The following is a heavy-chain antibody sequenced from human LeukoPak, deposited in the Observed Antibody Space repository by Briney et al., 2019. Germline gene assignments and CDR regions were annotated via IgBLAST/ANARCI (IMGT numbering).Heavy chain of an antibody. V-gene: IGHV1-46*01. CDR1: GYTFTNYY. CDR2: INPNGGST. D-gene: IGHD2-15*01. CDR3: AKDRRYCSGGSCYHDAFDI. J-gene: IGHJ3*02. Sequence: GASVKVSCKASGYTFTNYYIHWVRQAPGQGLEWVGLINPNGGSTGYAQRFQGRVTVTTDTSTSTVYMELNSLGSEDTAVYYCAKDRRYCSGGSCYHDAFDIWGQGTMVTVSS.